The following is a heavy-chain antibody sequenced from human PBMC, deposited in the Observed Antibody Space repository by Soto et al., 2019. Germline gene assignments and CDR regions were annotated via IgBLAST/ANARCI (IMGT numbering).Heavy chain of an antibody. CDR2: ISGSGGTT. V-gene: IGHV3-23*01. J-gene: IGHJ4*02. CDR1: GFSFSSYA. D-gene: IGHD2-15*01. Sequence: EVQLLESGGGLVQPGGSLRLSCAASGFSFSSYAMTWVRQAPGKGLEWVSAISGSGGTTFYAGSVKGRFTISRDNSKNTLHLQMTSLRAEDTAVYYCVKGQDCGCYSPLDYWGQGTLVTVSS. CDR3: VKGQDCGCYSPLDY.